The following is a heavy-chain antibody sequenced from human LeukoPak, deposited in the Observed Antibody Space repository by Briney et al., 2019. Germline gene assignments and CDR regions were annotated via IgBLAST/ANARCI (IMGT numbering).Heavy chain of an antibody. CDR3: AKDLDIVVVVAVTVDY. CDR2: ISGSGGST. J-gene: IGHJ4*02. V-gene: IGHV3-23*01. Sequence: PGGSLRLSCAASEFTFSSYAMSWVRQAPGKGLEWVSAISGSGGSTYYADSVKGRFTISRDNSKNTLYLQMNSLRAEDTAVYYCAKDLDIVVVVAVTVDYWGQGTLVTVPS. D-gene: IGHD2-15*01. CDR1: EFTFSSYA.